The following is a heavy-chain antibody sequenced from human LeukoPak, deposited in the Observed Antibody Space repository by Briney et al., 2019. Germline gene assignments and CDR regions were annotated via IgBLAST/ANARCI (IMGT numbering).Heavy chain of an antibody. D-gene: IGHD4-11*01. CDR2: IYYSGST. Sequence: SETLSLTCTVSGGSISSSSYYWGWIRQPPGKGLEWIGSIYYSGSTYYNPSLKSRVTISVDTSKNQFSLKLSSVTAADTAVYYCARDPAYSNYEFPMYYFDYWGQGTLVTVSS. CDR3: ARDPAYSNYEFPMYYFDY. CDR1: GGSISSSSYY. J-gene: IGHJ4*02. V-gene: IGHV4-39*07.